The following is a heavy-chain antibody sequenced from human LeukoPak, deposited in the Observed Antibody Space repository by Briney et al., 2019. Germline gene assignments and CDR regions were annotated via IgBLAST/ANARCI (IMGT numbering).Heavy chain of an antibody. CDR3: ARGYGDSIHFDS. Sequence: GGSLRLSCAASGFTFSSYWMSWVRQAPGKGLEWVASIKQDGSEKYYVDSVKGRFTISRDNAKNSLYLRMNSLTAEDTAVYYCARGYGDSIHFDSWGQGTLVTVSS. CDR1: GFTFSSYW. J-gene: IGHJ4*02. CDR2: IKQDGSEK. D-gene: IGHD4-17*01. V-gene: IGHV3-7*04.